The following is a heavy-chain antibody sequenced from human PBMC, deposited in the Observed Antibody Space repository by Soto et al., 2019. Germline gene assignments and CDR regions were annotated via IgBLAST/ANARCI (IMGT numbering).Heavy chain of an antibody. D-gene: IGHD4-4*01. CDR3: AKRRGDHSNYSWGIDV. J-gene: IGHJ6*02. Sequence: QVQLVESGGGVVQPGRSLRLSCAASGFTFNNYGMHWVRQAPGKGLGWVTVIPYDGSHKNYADSVKGRFTISRDNSKNTMYLQMNSLRDEYTAVYYCAKRRGDHSNYSWGIDVWGQGTTVTVSS. CDR2: IPYDGSHK. V-gene: IGHV3-30*18. CDR1: GFTFNNYG.